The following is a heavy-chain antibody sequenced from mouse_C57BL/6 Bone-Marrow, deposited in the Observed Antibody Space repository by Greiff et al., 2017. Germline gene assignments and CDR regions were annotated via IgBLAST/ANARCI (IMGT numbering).Heavy chain of an antibody. J-gene: IGHJ4*01. CDR3: YSNYAMDY. V-gene: IGHV14-1*01. CDR2: IDPEDGDT. Sequence: VQLKQPGAELVKPGASVKLSCKASGYTFTSYWMHWVKQRPEQGLEWIGRIDPEDGDTEYAPKFQGKATMTADTSSNTAYLQLSSLTSEDTAVYYCYSNYAMDYWGQGTSVTVSS. CDR1: GYTFTSYW. D-gene: IGHD2-5*01.